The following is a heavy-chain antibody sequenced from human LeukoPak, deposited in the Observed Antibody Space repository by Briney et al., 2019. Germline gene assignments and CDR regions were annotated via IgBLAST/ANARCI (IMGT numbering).Heavy chain of an antibody. V-gene: IGHV3-21*01. CDR1: GFSFSSYN. Sequence: GGSLRLSCVASGFSFSSYNMNWVRQAPGKGLEWVSSISRSASNIYYADSVKGRFTISRDNAKNSFYLQMNSLRAQDTAVFYCARDPEGFGATYFDYWGQGTLVTVSS. D-gene: IGHD3-16*01. CDR3: ARDPEGFGATYFDY. J-gene: IGHJ4*02. CDR2: ISRSASNI.